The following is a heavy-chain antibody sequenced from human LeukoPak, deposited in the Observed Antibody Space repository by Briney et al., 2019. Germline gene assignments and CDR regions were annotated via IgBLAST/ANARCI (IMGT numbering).Heavy chain of an antibody. CDR2: INHRRSN. J-gene: IGHJ4*02. CDR1: GGSFSGYY. V-gene: IGHV4-34*01. Sequence: SETLSLTCAVYGGSFSGYYWSWIRQPPGKGLVWIGEINHSGSQPPWKGLEWICEINHRRSNHYNPSLKSRVTISVDTSKNQFSLKLSSVTAADTAVYYCAAQMATFDYWGQGTLVTVSS. D-gene: IGHD5-24*01. CDR3: AAQMATFDY.